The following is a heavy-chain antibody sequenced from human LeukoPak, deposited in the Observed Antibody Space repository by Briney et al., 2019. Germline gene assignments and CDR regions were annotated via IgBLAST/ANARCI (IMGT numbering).Heavy chain of an antibody. CDR2: INHSGSA. D-gene: IGHD1-26*01. CDR3: ARRRGSGSYSFDY. CDR1: GGSFSGYY. J-gene: IGHJ4*02. V-gene: IGHV4-34*01. Sequence: SSETLSLTCAVYGGSFSGYYWSWIRQPPGKGLEWIGEINHSGSADYNPSLKSRVTISVDTSKNQFSLKLSSVTAADTAVYYCARRRGSGSYSFDYWGQGTLVTVSS.